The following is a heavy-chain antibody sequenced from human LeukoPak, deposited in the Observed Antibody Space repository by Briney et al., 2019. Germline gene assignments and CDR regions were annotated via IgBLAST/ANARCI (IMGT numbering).Heavy chain of an antibody. Sequence: SETLSLTCTVSGGSISSYYWRWIRQPAGKGLEWIGRIYISGSTNYNPSLKSRVTMSVDTSKNQFSLKLSSVTAADTAVYYCARDRGTWNDDGFDYWGQGTLVTVSS. J-gene: IGHJ4*02. CDR1: GGSISSYY. CDR2: IYISGST. V-gene: IGHV4-4*07. CDR3: ARDRGTWNDDGFDY. D-gene: IGHD1-1*01.